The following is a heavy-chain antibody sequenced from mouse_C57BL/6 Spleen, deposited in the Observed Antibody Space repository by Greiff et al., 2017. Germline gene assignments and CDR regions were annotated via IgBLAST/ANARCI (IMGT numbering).Heavy chain of an antibody. CDR3: ARVVGRHYFDY. D-gene: IGHD1-1*02. Sequence: QVQLQQPGAELVMPGASVKLSCKASGYTFTSYCMHWVKQRPGQGLEWIGEIDPSDSYTNYNQKFKGKSTLTVDKSSSTAYMQLSSLTSEDSAVYYCARVVGRHYFDYWGQGTTLTVSS. CDR1: GYTFTSYC. V-gene: IGHV1-69*01. CDR2: IDPSDSYT. J-gene: IGHJ2*01.